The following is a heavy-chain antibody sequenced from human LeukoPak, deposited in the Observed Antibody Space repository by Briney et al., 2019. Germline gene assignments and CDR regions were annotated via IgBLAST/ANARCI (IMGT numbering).Heavy chain of an antibody. CDR2: TDPIGGST. CDR1: GYTFTSYY. V-gene: IGHV1-46*01. J-gene: IGHJ4*02. Sequence: ASVKVSCKASGYTFTSYYIHWVRQAPGQGLEWMGITDPIGGSTNYAQKFQGRVTMTRDTSTSTVYMELSSLRSEDSAVYYCARWTTTYLDYWGQGTLVTVSS. D-gene: IGHD4-11*01. CDR3: ARWTTTYLDY.